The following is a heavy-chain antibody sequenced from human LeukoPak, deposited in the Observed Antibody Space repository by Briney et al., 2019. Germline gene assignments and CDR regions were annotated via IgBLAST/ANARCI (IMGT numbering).Heavy chain of an antibody. CDR3: AAGQVRGVIRYYYYYGMDV. V-gene: IGHV1-58*01. J-gene: IGHJ6*02. D-gene: IGHD3-10*01. Sequence: SVTVSCKASGFTFTNSAVQWVRQARGQRLEWIGWIVVGRGNTNYAQKFQERVTITRDMSTSTAYMELSSLRSEDTAVYYCAAGQVRGVIRYYYYYGMDVWGQGTTVTVS. CDR2: IVVGRGNT. CDR1: GFTFTNSA.